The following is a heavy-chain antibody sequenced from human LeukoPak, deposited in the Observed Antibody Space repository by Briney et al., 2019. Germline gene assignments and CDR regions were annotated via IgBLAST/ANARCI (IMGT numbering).Heavy chain of an antibody. Sequence: GGSLRLSCAASGFTFSSYAMSWVRQAPGKGLEWVSARSGSGGSTYYADSVKGRFTISRDNSKNTQYLQMNSLRAEDTAVYYCAKTKYYYDSSGYYYDYWGQGTLVTVSS. CDR3: AKTKYYYDSSGYYYDY. V-gene: IGHV3-23*01. D-gene: IGHD3-22*01. J-gene: IGHJ4*02. CDR1: GFTFSSYA. CDR2: RSGSGGST.